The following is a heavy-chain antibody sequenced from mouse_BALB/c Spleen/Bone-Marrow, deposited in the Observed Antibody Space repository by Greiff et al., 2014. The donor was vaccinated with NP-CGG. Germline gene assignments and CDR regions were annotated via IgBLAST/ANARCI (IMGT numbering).Heavy chain of an antibody. CDR1: GYSFTSYW. J-gene: IGHJ4*01. Sequence: VKLMESRAELVKPGASVKLSCKASGYSFTSYWTHWVKQRPGQGLEWIGEISPSNGRSNYNEKFKSKATLTVDKSSSTAYMQLSGLTSEDSAVYYCTRSELRRGGYALDYWGLGTSVTVSS. CDR2: ISPSNGRS. V-gene: IGHV1S81*02. CDR3: TRSELRRGGYALDY. D-gene: IGHD2-12*01.